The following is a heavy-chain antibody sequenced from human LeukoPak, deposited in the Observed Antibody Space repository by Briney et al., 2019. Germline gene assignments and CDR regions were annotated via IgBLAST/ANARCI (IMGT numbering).Heavy chain of an antibody. J-gene: IGHJ4*02. CDR3: AKALAVAVHYYFDY. V-gene: IGHV3-30*18. CDR2: ISYDGSNK. Sequence: GGSLRLSCAASGFTFSSYGMHWVRQAPGKGLEWVAVISYDGSNKYYADSVKGRFTISRDNSKSTLYLQMNSLRAEDTAVYYCAKALAVAVHYYFDYWGQGTLVTVSS. CDR1: GFTFSSYG. D-gene: IGHD6-19*01.